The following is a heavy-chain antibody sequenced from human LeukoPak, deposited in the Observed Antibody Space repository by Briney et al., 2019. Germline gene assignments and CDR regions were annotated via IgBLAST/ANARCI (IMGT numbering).Heavy chain of an antibody. CDR1: GGSISSYY. D-gene: IGHD5-18*01. CDR2: IYTSGST. CDR3: ARGNSWIQLWPSGDAFDI. V-gene: IGHV4-4*07. J-gene: IGHJ3*02. Sequence: SETLSLTCTVSGGSISSYYWSWIRQPAGKGLEWIGRIYTSGSTNYNPSLKSRVTMSVDTSKNQFSLKLSSVTAADTAVYYCARGNSWIQLWPSGDAFDIWGQGTKVTVSS.